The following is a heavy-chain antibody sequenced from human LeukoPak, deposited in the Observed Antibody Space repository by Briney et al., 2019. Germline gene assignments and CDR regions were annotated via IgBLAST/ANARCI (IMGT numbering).Heavy chain of an antibody. V-gene: IGHV1-2*02. D-gene: IGHD5-12*01. CDR2: IKPDSGAT. CDR3: ARVYIVATTSLDY. Sequence: ASVTVSCMACGFTFTGYYIHWVRQAPGQGLEWMGWIKPDSGATNYAQNFQGRVTMTWDTSINTAYMELTSLRSDDTALYYCARVYIVATTSLDYWGQGTLVTVSS. CDR1: GFTFTGYY. J-gene: IGHJ4*02.